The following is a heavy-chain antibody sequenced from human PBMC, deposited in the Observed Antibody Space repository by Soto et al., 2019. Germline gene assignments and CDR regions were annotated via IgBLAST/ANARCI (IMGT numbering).Heavy chain of an antibody. Sequence: KASETLSLTCAVYGGSFSGYSWSWIRQSPGKGLECLGEINHSGSTNYNPSLKSRVSISADTSKNQFSLKLSSVTAADTAVYYCARGRRSFTIFGVVPYYLDYWGQGTLVTVSS. CDR2: INHSGST. V-gene: IGHV4-34*01. CDR1: GGSFSGYS. J-gene: IGHJ4*02. D-gene: IGHD3-3*01. CDR3: ARGRRSFTIFGVVPYYLDY.